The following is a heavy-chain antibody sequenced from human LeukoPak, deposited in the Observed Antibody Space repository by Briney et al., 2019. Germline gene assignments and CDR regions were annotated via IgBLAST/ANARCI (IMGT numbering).Heavy chain of an antibody. CDR1: GGSISSHY. V-gene: IGHV4-4*09. Sequence: SETLSLTCTVSGGSISSHYWSWIRQPPGKGPEWIGYIYTSGSTNYNPSLRSRVTISVDTSKNQFSLKLSSVTVADTAVYYCARSLRYQLLFFDYWGQGTLVTVSS. J-gene: IGHJ4*02. D-gene: IGHD2-2*01. CDR3: ARSLRYQLLFFDY. CDR2: IYTSGST.